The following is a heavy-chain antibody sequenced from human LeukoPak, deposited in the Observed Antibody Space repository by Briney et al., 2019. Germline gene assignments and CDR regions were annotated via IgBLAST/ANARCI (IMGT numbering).Heavy chain of an antibody. CDR1: GGTFSSYA. CDR3: ARDARAPFDY. V-gene: IGHV1-46*01. CDR2: INPSGGST. J-gene: IGHJ4*02. Sequence: ASVKVSCNDSGGTFSSYAISWVRQAPGRGLEWMGIINPSGGSTSYAQKFQGRVTMTRDTSTSTVYMELSSLRSEDTAVYYCARDARAPFDYWGQGTLVTVSS.